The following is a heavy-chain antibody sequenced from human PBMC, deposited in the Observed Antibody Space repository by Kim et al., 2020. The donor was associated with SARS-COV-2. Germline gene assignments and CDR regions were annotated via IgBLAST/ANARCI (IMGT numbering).Heavy chain of an antibody. D-gene: IGHD3-10*01. J-gene: IGHJ4*02. Sequence: SAQKLQGRVTMTTDTSTSTAYMELRSLRSDDTAVYYCAGDRAMVPFDYWGQGTLVTVSS. V-gene: IGHV1-18*01. CDR3: AGDRAMVPFDY.